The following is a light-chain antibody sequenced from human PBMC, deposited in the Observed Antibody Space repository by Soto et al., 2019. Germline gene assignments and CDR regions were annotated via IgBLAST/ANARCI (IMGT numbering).Light chain of an antibody. J-gene: IGKJ2*01. CDR2: RVS. Sequence: VVMTQSPISLPVTLGEPSSVSCRSSQSLVDNDAYSYLNWFHQRPGQSPRRLIYRVSNRDSGDPDRFSGSGSGTDFTLNISRVEAEDVGVYYYLQGTHWTYTFGQGTQLDI. CDR1: QSLVDNDAYSY. CDR3: LQGTHWTYT. V-gene: IGKV2-30*01.